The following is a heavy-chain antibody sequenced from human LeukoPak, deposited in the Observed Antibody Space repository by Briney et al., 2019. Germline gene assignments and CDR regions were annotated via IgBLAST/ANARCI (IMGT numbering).Heavy chain of an antibody. J-gene: IGHJ4*02. CDR2: ISDTGGRT. V-gene: IGHV3-23*01. CDR1: GITLSNYG. CDR3: AKRGVVIRVIVVGFHKEAYYFDS. D-gene: IGHD2-15*01. Sequence: GGSLRLSCAVSGITLSNYGMTWVRQAPGKGLEWVAGISDTGGRTNYADSVKGRFTISRDNPKNTLYLQMNSLRAEDTAVYFCAKRGVVIRVIVVGFHKEAYYFDSWGQGALVTVSS.